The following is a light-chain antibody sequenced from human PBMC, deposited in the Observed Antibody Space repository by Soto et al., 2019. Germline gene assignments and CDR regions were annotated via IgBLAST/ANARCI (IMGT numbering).Light chain of an antibody. V-gene: IGLV2-8*01. CDR3: SSYAGSNNYV. J-gene: IGLJ1*01. Sequence: QSVRTQLPCASVSPWQSVAISCTGTSSDIGGYNYVSWYQQHPGKAPKLMIYEFSKRPSGVPDRFSGSKSGNTASLTVSGLQAEDEADYYCSSYAGSNNYVFGTGTKVTVL. CDR2: EFS. CDR1: SSDIGGYNY.